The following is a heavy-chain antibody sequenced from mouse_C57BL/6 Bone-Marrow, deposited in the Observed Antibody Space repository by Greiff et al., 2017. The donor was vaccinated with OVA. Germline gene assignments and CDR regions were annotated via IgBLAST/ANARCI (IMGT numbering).Heavy chain of an antibody. CDR2: IDPANGNT. V-gene: IGHV14-3*01. Sequence: VQLHQSVAELVRPGASVKLSCTASGFNIKNTYMPWVKQRPEQGLEWIGRIDPANGNTKYAPKFQGKATITADTSSNTAYLHLSSLTSEDTAIYYGARGPIYYGSSYGGFDYWGQGTTLTVSS. CDR1: GFNIKNTY. CDR3: ARGPIYYGSSYGGFDY. D-gene: IGHD1-1*01. J-gene: IGHJ2*01.